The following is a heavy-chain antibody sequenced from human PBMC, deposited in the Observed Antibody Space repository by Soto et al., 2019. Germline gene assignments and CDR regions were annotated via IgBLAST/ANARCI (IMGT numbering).Heavy chain of an antibody. CDR3: ARTPYGDYVDY. J-gene: IGHJ4*02. Sequence: QVQLQESGPGLVKPSETLSLTCTVSGGSVSSGSYYWSWIRQPPGKGLEWIGYIYYSGSTNYNPSLKSRVTISVDTSKNQFSLKLISVTAADTAVYYCARTPYGDYVDYWGQGTLVTVSS. CDR2: IYYSGST. D-gene: IGHD4-17*01. CDR1: GGSVSSGSYY. V-gene: IGHV4-61*01.